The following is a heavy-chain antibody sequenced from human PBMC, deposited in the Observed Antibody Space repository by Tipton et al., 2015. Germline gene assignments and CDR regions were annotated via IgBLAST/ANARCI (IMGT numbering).Heavy chain of an antibody. V-gene: IGHV5-51*03. D-gene: IGHD3-16*01. CDR3: ARALNAGGILSYYYYGLDV. Sequence: QLVQSGAEVKQPGESLKISCKGSGYSFSTHWIGWVRQMPGKGLEWMGIIYPGDSDTRYSPSFEGQVTISADKSNSTAFLQWSSLKASDSAIYFCARALNAGGILSYYYYGLDVWGQGTTVTVSS. CDR1: GYSFSTHW. CDR2: IYPGDSDT. J-gene: IGHJ6*02.